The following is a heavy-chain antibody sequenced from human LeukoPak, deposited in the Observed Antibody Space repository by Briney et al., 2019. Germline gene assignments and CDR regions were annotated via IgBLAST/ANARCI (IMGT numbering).Heavy chain of an antibody. Sequence: GGSLRLSCAASGFTFSSYNMNWVRQAPGKGLEWVSSITSSSTYIYYADSVRGRFTISRDNAKNSLYLQMNSLRAEHTAVYFCARREVEMPTLVYWGQGSVVTVSS. CDR2: ITSSSTYI. V-gene: IGHV3-21*01. CDR1: GFTFSSYN. J-gene: IGHJ4*02. CDR3: ARREVEMPTLVY. D-gene: IGHD5-24*01.